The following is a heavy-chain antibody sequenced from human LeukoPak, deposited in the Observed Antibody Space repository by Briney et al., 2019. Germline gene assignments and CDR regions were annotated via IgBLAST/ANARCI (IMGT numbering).Heavy chain of an antibody. Sequence: ASVKVSCKASGYTFTSYGISWVRQAPGQGLEWMGWISAYNGNTNYAQKLQGRVTMTTDTSTSTAYMELRSLRSDDTAVYYCARDLAGDIVVVPAAQSFVYWGQGTLVTVSS. CDR2: ISAYNGNT. D-gene: IGHD2-2*01. J-gene: IGHJ4*02. CDR3: ARDLAGDIVVVPAAQSFVY. V-gene: IGHV1-18*01. CDR1: GYTFTSYG.